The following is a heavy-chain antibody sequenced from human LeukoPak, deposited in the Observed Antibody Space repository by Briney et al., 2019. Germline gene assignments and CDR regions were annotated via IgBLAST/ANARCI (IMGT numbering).Heavy chain of an antibody. D-gene: IGHD3-3*01. J-gene: IGHJ4*02. CDR3: ARATSTTRTLATIFGVVPYPRYFDY. Sequence: SETLSLTCTVSGGSISSGDYYWSCIRQPPGKGLECIGYIYYSGSTYYNPSLKSRVTISVDTSKNQFSLKLSSVTAADTAVYYCARATSTTRTLATIFGVVPYPRYFDYWGQGTLVTVSS. CDR1: GGSISSGDYY. V-gene: IGHV4-30-4*08. CDR2: IYYSGST.